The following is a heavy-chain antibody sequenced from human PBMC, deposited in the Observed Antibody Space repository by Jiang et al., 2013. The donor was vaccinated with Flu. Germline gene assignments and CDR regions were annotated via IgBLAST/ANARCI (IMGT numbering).Heavy chain of an antibody. J-gene: IGHJ4*02. CDR1: GYTFTDYY. V-gene: IGHV1-2*06. Sequence: GYTFTDYYMHWVRQAPGQGLEWMGRINPNSGGTNYAQKFQGRVTMTRDTSISTAYMELSRLRSDDTAVYYCAAEIIAAAGWGGWIDYWGQGTLVTVSS. CDR2: INPNSGGT. D-gene: IGHD6-13*01. CDR3: AAEIIAAAGWGGWIDY.